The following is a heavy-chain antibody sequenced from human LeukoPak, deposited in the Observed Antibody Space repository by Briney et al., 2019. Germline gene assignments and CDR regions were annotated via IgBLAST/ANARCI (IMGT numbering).Heavy chain of an antibody. V-gene: IGHV3-53*01. J-gene: IGHJ4*02. Sequence: GGSLRLSCAASGFTVSSNYMSWVRQAPGKGLEWVSVIYSGGSTYYADSVKGRFTISRDNSKDTLYLQMNSLRAEDTAVYYCARWWLQCFDYWGQGTLVTVSS. CDR2: IYSGGST. CDR3: ARWWLQCFDY. CDR1: GFTVSSNY. D-gene: IGHD5-24*01.